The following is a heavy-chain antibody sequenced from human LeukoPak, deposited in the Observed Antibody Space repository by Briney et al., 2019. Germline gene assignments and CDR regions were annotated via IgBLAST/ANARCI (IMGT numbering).Heavy chain of an antibody. CDR1: GGSISSGGYY. Sequence: ETLSLTCTVSGGSISSGGYYWSWVRQAPGKGLEWVSAISGSGDSTYYGDSVKGRFTISRDNSKNTLYLQMNSLRAEDTAVYYCAKTRPLDSSSWSHGDYWGQGTLVTVSP. J-gene: IGHJ4*02. CDR3: AKTRPLDSSSWSHGDY. CDR2: ISGSGDST. D-gene: IGHD6-13*01. V-gene: IGHV3-23*01.